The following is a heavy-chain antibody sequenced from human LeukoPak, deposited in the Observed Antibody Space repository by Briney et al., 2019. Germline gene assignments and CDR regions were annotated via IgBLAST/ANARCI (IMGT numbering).Heavy chain of an antibody. CDR3: ARADYYGSGSFY. D-gene: IGHD3-10*01. Sequence: SETLSLTCTVSGGSISSYYWSWIRQHPGKGLEWIGYIYYSGSTNYNPSLKSRVTISVDTSKNQFSLKLSSVTAADTAVYYCARADYYGSGSFYWGQGTLVTVSS. V-gene: IGHV4-59*01. CDR1: GGSISSYY. CDR2: IYYSGST. J-gene: IGHJ4*02.